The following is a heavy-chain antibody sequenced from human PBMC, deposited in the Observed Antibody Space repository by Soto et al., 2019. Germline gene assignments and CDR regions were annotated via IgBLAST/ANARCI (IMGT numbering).Heavy chain of an antibody. J-gene: IGHJ4*02. D-gene: IGHD1-26*01. V-gene: IGHV4-31*03. Sequence: PSETLSLTCSIYSGSFSGYYWSWIRQHPGKGLEWIGYIYYSGSTYYNPSLKSRVTISVDTSKNQFSLKLSSVTAADTAVYYCARDRETYLDYWGQGTLVTVSS. CDR3: ARDRETYLDY. CDR2: IYYSGST. CDR1: SGSFSGYY.